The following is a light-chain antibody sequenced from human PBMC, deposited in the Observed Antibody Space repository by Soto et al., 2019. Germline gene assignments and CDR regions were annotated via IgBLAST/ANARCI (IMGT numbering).Light chain of an antibody. CDR3: CSYAGSSTPYV. V-gene: IGLV2-23*01. CDR2: EGS. CDR1: SSDVDSYNL. J-gene: IGLJ1*01. Sequence: QSALTQPASVSGSPGQSITISCTGTSSDVDSYNLVSWYQQHPGKAPKLIIYEGSKRPSGVPNRFSGSKSGNTASLTISGLQAEDEADYYCCSYAGSSTPYVFGTGTKVTVL.